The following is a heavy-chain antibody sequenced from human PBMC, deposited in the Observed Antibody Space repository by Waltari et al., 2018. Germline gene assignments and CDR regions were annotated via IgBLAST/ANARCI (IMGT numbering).Heavy chain of an antibody. CDR2: INAGNGNT. CDR1: GYTFTSYA. CDR3: ARSRVVGTFDY. J-gene: IGHJ4*02. D-gene: IGHD2-15*01. Sequence: QVQLVQSGAEVKKPGASVKVSCKASGYTFTSYAMHWVRQAPGQRLEWMGWINAGNGNTKYSQKFQGRVTITRDTSASTAYMELSSLRSEDTAVYYCARSRVVGTFDYWGQGTLVIVSS. V-gene: IGHV1-3*01.